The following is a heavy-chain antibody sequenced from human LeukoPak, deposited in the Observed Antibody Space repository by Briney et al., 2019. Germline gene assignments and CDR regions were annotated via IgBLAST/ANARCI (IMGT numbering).Heavy chain of an antibody. Sequence: SETLSLTCTVSGGSISSHYSSWIRQTPGKGLEWSGYIYYSGSTNYNPSLKSRVTISVDTSKNQFSLKLSSVTAADTAVYYCARVSNYYDSSGYYYYYYMDVWGKGTTVTVSS. D-gene: IGHD3-22*01. V-gene: IGHV4-59*11. J-gene: IGHJ6*03. CDR1: GGSISSHY. CDR2: IYYSGST. CDR3: ARVSNYYDSSGYYYYYYMDV.